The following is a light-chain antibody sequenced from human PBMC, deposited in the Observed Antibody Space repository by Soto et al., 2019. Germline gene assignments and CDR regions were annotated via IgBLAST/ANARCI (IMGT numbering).Light chain of an antibody. V-gene: IGKV3-11*01. Sequence: EIVMTQSPATLSVSPGERATLSCRASQSVSRWFAWYQQKPGQAPRLLIYDASTRASGIPARFSGSGSGTDFTLTISSLEPEDFAVYYCQQRSNWPPAFGQGTKVDIK. CDR2: DAS. CDR3: QQRSNWPPA. J-gene: IGKJ1*01. CDR1: QSVSRW.